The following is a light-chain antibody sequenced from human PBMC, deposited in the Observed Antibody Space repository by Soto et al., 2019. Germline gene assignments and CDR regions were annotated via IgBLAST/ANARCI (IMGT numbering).Light chain of an antibody. Sequence: EIVLAQSPATLSLSPGERATLSCRASQSVSSHLAWYQQKPGQAPRLPIYDASKRATGIPARFSGSGSGTEFTRPVGSLQPHDLSPSKCHPYQRHSGAFAQGTKVDIK. CDR2: DAS. J-gene: IGKJ1*01. CDR3: HPYQRHSGA. V-gene: IGKV3-11*01. CDR1: QSVSSH.